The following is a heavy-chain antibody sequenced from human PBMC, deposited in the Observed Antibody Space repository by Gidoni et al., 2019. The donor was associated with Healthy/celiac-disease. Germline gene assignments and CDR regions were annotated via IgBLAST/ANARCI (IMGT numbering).Heavy chain of an antibody. CDR2: INPSGGST. CDR3: AREGVAVAGYDY. J-gene: IGHJ4*02. V-gene: IGHV1-46*01. D-gene: IGHD6-19*01. CDR1: GYTFTSYY. Sequence: QVQLVQSGAEVKKPGASVKVSCKASGYTFTSYYMHWVRQATGQGLEWMGIINPSGGSTSYAQKFQGRVTMTRDTSTSTVYMELSSLRSEDTAVYYCAREGVAVAGYDYWGQGTLVTVSS.